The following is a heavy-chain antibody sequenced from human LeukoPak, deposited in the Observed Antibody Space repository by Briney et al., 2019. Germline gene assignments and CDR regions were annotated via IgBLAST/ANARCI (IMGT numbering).Heavy chain of an antibody. CDR2: IIPILGIA. CDR3: ARGELLFDY. V-gene: IGHV1-69*04. Sequence: SVKVSCKASGGTFSSYAISWVRQAPGQGLEWMGRIIPILGIANYAQKLQGRVTMTTDTSTSTAYMELRSLRSDDTAVYYCARGELLFDYWGQGTLVTVSS. D-gene: IGHD1-26*01. CDR1: GGTFSSYA. J-gene: IGHJ4*02.